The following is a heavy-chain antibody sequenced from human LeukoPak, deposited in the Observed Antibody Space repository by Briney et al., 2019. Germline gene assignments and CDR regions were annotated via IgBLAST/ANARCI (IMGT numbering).Heavy chain of an antibody. D-gene: IGHD6-19*01. V-gene: IGHV1-2*02. CDR1: GYSFTGYY. Sequence: ASVKVSCKASGYSFTGYYVHWVRQAPGQGLEWVGWINPNSGGTNFAQKFQGRVTMTRDTSIGTDYMELSRLTSDDTAVYYCARFSGWYLHYFDYWGQGTLVTVSS. J-gene: IGHJ4*02. CDR3: ARFSGWYLHYFDY. CDR2: INPNSGGT.